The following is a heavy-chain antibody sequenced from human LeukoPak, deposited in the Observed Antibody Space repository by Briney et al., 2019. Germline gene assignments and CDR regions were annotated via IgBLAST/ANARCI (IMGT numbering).Heavy chain of an antibody. J-gene: IGHJ4*02. Sequence: GASVKVSWKASVYTFINYGINWVRQAHGRGLEWMGWISAYNGNTNYAQSLQGRVTMTTDTSTSTVYMEMRSLTSDDTAVYYCARDLDQYNGRFGGFGHDFWGQGTLVTVSS. CDR1: VYTFINYG. CDR3: ARDLDQYNGRFGGFGHDF. D-gene: IGHD3-10*01. CDR2: ISAYNGNT. V-gene: IGHV1-18*01.